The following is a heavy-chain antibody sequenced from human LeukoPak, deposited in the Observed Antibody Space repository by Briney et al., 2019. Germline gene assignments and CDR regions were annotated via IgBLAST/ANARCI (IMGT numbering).Heavy chain of an antibody. CDR3: AKGEVGYCSSTSCYAHMDV. CDR1: GFTFSSYA. V-gene: IGHV3-23*01. Sequence: PGGSLRLSCAASGFTFSSYAMNWVRQAQGKGLEWVSAISGSGGSTYYADSVKGRFTISRDNSKNTLYLQMNSLRAEDTAVYYCAKGEVGYCSSTSCYAHMDVWGKGTTVTVSS. D-gene: IGHD2-2*01. J-gene: IGHJ6*03. CDR2: ISGSGGST.